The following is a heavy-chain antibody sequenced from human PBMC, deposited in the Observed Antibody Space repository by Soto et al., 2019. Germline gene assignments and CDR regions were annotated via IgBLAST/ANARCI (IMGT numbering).Heavy chain of an antibody. D-gene: IGHD2-15*01. Sequence: QVQLVQSGAEVKKPGSSVKVSCKASGGTFSSYAISWVRQAPGQGLEWMGGIIPIFGTANYAQKFQGRVTITANESTRTAYMELSSLRSEDTDVYYCASAGVVVAGNAFDIWGQGTMVTVSS. CDR1: GGTFSSYA. CDR2: IIPIFGTA. V-gene: IGHV1-69*01. CDR3: ASAGVVVAGNAFDI. J-gene: IGHJ3*02.